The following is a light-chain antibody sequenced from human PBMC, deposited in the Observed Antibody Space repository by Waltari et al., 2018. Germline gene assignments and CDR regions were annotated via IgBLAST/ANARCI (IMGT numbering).Light chain of an antibody. Sequence: ENVLTQSPGTLSLSPGERVSLSCRASETVNNNYLAWYQQKPGPAPRLLIYDAFKRATGIPDRFSGSGSGTDFTLTISRLEPEDFAVYYCHQYGSPPRTFGQGTKVDI. CDR3: HQYGSPPRT. J-gene: IGKJ1*01. CDR1: ETVNNNY. CDR2: DAF. V-gene: IGKV3-20*01.